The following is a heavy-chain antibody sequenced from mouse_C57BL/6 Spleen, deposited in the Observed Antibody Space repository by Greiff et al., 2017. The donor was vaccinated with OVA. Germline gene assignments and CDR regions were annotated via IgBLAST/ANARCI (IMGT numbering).Heavy chain of an antibody. J-gene: IGHJ2*01. V-gene: IGHV1-59*01. CDR1: GYTFTSYW. CDR3: ARSGYCSSPIDY. CDR2: IDPSDSYT. D-gene: IGHD1-1*01. Sequence: QVQLQQPGAELVRPGTSVKMSCKASGYTFTSYWMHWVKQRPGQGLEWIGVIDPSDSYTNYNQKVKGKATLTVDTSSSTAYMQLSSLTSEDSAVYYCARSGYCSSPIDYWGQGTTLTVSS.